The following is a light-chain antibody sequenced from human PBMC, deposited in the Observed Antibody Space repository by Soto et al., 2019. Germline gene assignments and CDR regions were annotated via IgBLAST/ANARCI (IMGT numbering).Light chain of an antibody. CDR1: QSISSY. V-gene: IGKV1-39*01. CDR3: QQSYSTPHT. CDR2: AAS. J-gene: IGKJ2*01. Sequence: DIQMTQSPSSLSASVGDRVTLTCRASQSISSYLNWYQQKPGKAPKLLIYAASSLQSGVPSRFSGSGSGTDFTLTIISLQPEDFTTYYCQQSYSTPHTFGQGTKLEIK.